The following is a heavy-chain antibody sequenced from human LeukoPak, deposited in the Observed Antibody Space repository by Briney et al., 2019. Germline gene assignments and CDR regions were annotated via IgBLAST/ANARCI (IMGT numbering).Heavy chain of an antibody. J-gene: IGHJ4*02. CDR2: IGGRRVST. D-gene: IGHD1-1*01. Sequence: GGSLRLSCAASGFTFSNAWMNWVGQAPGNGLEWVSAIGGRRVSTSYADSVRCRSTISRDNSKNTLYLQMNSLRAEDTAVYYCAKAASGNCNDVSDYWGQGTLVTVSS. CDR3: AKAASGNCNDVSDY. CDR1: GFTFSNAW. V-gene: IGHV3-23*01.